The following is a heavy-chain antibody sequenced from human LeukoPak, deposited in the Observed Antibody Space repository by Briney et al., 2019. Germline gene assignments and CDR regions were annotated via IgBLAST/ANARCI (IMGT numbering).Heavy chain of an antibody. Sequence: PKRSLTVSCAASGFTFSSYGMHWVRQAPGKGLEWVAVISYDGSNKYYADSVKGRFTISRDNSKNTLYLQMNSLRAEDTAVYYCAKQARGVRYYDILTGYQYSYYFDYWGQGTLVPVSS. CDR3: AKQARGVRYYDILTGYQYSYYFDY. J-gene: IGHJ4*02. CDR2: ISYDGSNK. CDR1: GFTFSSYG. V-gene: IGHV3-30*18. D-gene: IGHD3-9*01.